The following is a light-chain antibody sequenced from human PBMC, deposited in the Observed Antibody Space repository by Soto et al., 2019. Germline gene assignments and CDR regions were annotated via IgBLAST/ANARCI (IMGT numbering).Light chain of an antibody. V-gene: IGKV3-20*01. CDR2: AAS. CDR3: QQYGSSSWT. J-gene: IGKJ1*01. CDR1: QSVRSSY. Sequence: EIVLTQSPGTLSLSPGERATLSCRASQSVRSSYLAWYQQKPGQAPRLLIYAASSRAACIPDRFTGSGSGTDFTITISRLEPEDFAVYYCQQYGSSSWTFGQGTKVEIK.